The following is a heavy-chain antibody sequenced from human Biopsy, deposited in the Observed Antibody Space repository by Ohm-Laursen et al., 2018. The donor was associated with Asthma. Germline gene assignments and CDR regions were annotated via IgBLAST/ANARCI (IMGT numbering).Heavy chain of an antibody. V-gene: IGHV1-69*13. CDR2: INSVFGTT. J-gene: IGHJ4*02. CDR1: GGTFNTYV. CDR3: ARKAGSCISRACYSLDF. D-gene: IGHD2-15*01. Sequence: ASVKVSCKSLGGTFNTYVIGWVRQAPGQGLEWMGGINSVFGTTTYPQKFRDRVTITADDSTSTVYMELSSLRSEDTAVYYCARKAGSCISRACYSLDFWGQGTLVTVSS.